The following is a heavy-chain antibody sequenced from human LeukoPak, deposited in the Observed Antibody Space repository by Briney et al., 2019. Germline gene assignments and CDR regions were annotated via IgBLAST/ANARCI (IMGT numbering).Heavy chain of an antibody. CDR2: IYPGDSDT. Sequence: GESLKISCKGSGYTFTNHWIGWVRQMPGKGLEWMGIIYPGDSDTRYSPSFQGQVTISADTSINTAYLQWSSLKASDTAVYYCARDVVGATGDYYGMDVWGQGTTVIVSS. D-gene: IGHD1-26*01. CDR1: GYTFTNHW. V-gene: IGHV5-51*01. CDR3: ARDVVGATGDYYGMDV. J-gene: IGHJ6*02.